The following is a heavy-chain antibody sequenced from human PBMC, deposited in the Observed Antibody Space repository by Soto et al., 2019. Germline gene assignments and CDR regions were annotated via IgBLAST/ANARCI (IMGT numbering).Heavy chain of an antibody. Sequence: QVQLQESGPGLVKPSETLSLTCTVSGGAISSYYWSLIRQPAGKGREWIGRIYTSGSTNYNPSLKSRVTMSVDTSKNQFSLKLSSVTAADTAVYYCARATSWYLLGYFDYWGQGTLVTVSS. D-gene: IGHD6-13*01. V-gene: IGHV4-4*07. CDR1: GGAISSYY. CDR2: IYTSGST. J-gene: IGHJ4*02. CDR3: ARATSWYLLGYFDY.